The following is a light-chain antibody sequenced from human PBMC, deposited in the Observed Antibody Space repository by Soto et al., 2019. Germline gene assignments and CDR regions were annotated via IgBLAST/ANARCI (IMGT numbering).Light chain of an antibody. V-gene: IGKV1-5*03. CDR3: QQYNDNWT. J-gene: IGKJ1*01. CDR1: QSISSW. Sequence: DIQMTQSPSTLSASVGDRVTITCRASQSISSWLAWYQQKPGTAPKLLIYNASTLQTGVPSRFSGSGSGTEFTLTSSSLQPDDFATYYCQQYNDNWTFGQGTKVEIK. CDR2: NAS.